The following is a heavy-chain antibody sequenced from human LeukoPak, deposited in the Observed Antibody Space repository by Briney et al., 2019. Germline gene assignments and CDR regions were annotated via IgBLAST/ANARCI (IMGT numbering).Heavy chain of an antibody. CDR3: ARDEGY. CDR2: MYYSGST. J-gene: IGHJ4*02. CDR1: GGSASGGSFF. Sequence: SETLSLTCTVSGGSASGGSFFWCWIRQPPGKGLEWIGYMYYSGSTNYNPSLKSRVTMSVDTSKNQFSLKLSSVTAADTAVYYCARDEGYWGQGTLVTVSS. V-gene: IGHV4-61*01.